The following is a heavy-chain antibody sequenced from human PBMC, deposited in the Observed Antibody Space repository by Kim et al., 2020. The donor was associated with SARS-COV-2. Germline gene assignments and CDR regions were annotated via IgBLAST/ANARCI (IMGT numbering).Heavy chain of an antibody. D-gene: IGHD6-13*01. J-gene: IGHJ6*02. CDR2: IYYSGST. Sequence: SETLSLTCTVSGGSISSSSYYWGWIRQPPGKGLEWIGSIYYSGSTYYNPSLKSRVTISVDTSKNQFSLKLSSVTAADTAVYYCARSAHRRAGYYYYGMDVWGQGTTVTVSS. V-gene: IGHV4-39*01. CDR1: GGSISSSSYY. CDR3: ARSAHRRAGYYYYGMDV.